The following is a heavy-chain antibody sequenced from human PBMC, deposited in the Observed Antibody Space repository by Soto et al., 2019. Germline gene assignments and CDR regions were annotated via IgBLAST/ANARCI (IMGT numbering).Heavy chain of an antibody. D-gene: IGHD6-19*01. CDR2: ILTGGST. V-gene: IGHV3-53*01. CDR1: GFSVSRNY. CDR3: ARGSLGSGFYD. Sequence: EVQLVESGGGLIQPGESLRLSCAVSGFSVSRNYMGWVRQAPMRELEWVSSILTGGSTFYADSVRGRFTFSRDTSKNTLYRQMNSLRVDDTAIYYCARGSLGSGFYDWGQGTLVTVSP. J-gene: IGHJ4*02.